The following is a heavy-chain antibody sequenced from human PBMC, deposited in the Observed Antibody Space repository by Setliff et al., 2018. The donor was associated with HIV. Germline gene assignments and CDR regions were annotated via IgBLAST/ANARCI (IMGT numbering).Heavy chain of an antibody. CDR3: ARRRDFDY. V-gene: IGHV4-4*02. Sequence: SETLSLTCAVSGGSISSTNWWNWVRQPPGKGLEWIGEIYHSGDTNYNPSLKSRVTISVDTSKNQFSLKLSSVTAADTAVYYCARRRDFDYWGQGTLVTVSS. CDR1: GGSISSTNW. CDR2: IYHSGDT. J-gene: IGHJ4*02.